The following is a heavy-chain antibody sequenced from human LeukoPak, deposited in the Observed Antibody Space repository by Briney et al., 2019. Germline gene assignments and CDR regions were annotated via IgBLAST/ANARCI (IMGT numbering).Heavy chain of an antibody. J-gene: IGHJ6*03. CDR2: INPNSGGT. V-gene: IGHV1-2*02. CDR1: EYTLTAYY. CDR3: ASAMMVRGVMAPYYYYMDV. D-gene: IGHD3-10*01. Sequence: ASVKVSCKASEYTLTAYYIHLVRQAPGQGLEWMAWINPNSGGTNVGQKFQGRVTMTRDTSTNAVYMELSSLSSGDTAVYYCASAMMVRGVMAPYYYYMDVWGKGTTVTVSS.